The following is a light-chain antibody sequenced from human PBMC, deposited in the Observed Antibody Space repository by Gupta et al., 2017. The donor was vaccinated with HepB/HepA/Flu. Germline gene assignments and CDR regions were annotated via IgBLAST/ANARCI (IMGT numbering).Light chain of an antibody. CDR3: CSYAGSSTLYV. J-gene: IGLJ1*01. Sequence: QSALTPPASASGSPGQPITISSTGTSSDVGSYNLVSWYQQHPGQAPKLMIYEVSKRPSGVSNRFSGSKSGNTASLTISGLQAEDEADYYCCSYAGSSTLYVFGTGTKVTVL. CDR2: EVS. CDR1: SSDVGSYNL. V-gene: IGLV2-23*02.